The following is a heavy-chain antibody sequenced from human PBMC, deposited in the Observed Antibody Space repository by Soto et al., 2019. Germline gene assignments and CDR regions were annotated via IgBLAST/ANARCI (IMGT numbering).Heavy chain of an antibody. CDR3: ARWGGLSCSGAVCFKKPFDY. CDR2: IIPISGTT. D-gene: IGHD2-8*02. CDR1: GGTFNNYA. Sequence: QVQLVQSGAEVKRPESSMKVSCKPSGGTFNNYAINWVRQAPGQGLEWMGAIIPISGTTKYAQKFQGRVTITADKSTSTVSMDLSSLRSEDTAVYYCARWGGLSCSGAVCFKKPFDYWGQGPLVTVSS. J-gene: IGHJ4*02. V-gene: IGHV1-69*06.